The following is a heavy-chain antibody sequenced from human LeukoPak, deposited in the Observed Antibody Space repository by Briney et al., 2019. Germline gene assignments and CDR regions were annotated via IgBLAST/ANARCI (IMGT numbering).Heavy chain of an antibody. CDR2: IIPIFGIA. Sequence: APLKVSCKASGGTFTPSAISCVRQAPGQELEWRGGIIPIFGIAHSAQKIQGRVTITAHESTSTAYMELRSLRSEDTAVCYCAETGYCSSTSCYSMRYWGQGTLVTVSS. J-gene: IGHJ4*02. CDR1: GGTFTPSA. V-gene: IGHV1-69*01. D-gene: IGHD2-2*03. CDR3: AETGYCSSTSCYSMRY.